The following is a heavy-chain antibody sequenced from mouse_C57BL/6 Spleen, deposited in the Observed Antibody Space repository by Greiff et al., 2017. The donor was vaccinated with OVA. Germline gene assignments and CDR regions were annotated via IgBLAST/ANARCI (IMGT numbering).Heavy chain of an antibody. V-gene: IGHV5-12*01. D-gene: IGHD2-5*01. J-gene: IGHJ1*03. Sequence: EVKLVESGGGLVQPGGSLKLSCAASGFTFRDYYMYWVRQTPEKRLEWVAYISNGGGSTYYPDTVKGRFTISRDNAKNTLYLQMSRLKSEDTAMYYCARQHYSSYGYCDVWGTGTTVTVSS. CDR1: GFTFRDYY. CDR3: ARQHYSSYGYCDV. CDR2: ISNGGGST.